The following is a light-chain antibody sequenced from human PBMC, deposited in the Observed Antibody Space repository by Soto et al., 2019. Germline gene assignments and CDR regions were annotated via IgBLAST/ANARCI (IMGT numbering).Light chain of an antibody. CDR2: KAS. Sequence: DIQMTQSPSTLSASVGDRVTITCRASQSISNWLAWYQQKPGKAPKLLIYKASSLQSGVPPRFSGSGSETEFTLTISSLQPDDFATYYCQQYNYDSRTFGQGTKVDI. CDR3: QQYNYDSRT. V-gene: IGKV1-5*03. J-gene: IGKJ1*01. CDR1: QSISNW.